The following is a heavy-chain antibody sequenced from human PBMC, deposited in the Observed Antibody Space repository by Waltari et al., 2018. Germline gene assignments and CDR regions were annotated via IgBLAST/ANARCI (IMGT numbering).Heavy chain of an antibody. V-gene: IGHV3-21*06. CDR2: ISTGSSFI. D-gene: IGHD1-26*01. CDR1: GCPFNPYN. CDR3: VREARPGEWEFYDS. J-gene: IGHJ4*02. Sequence: EVQLVEAGGGLVKPGGSGRLSCVVSGCPFNPYNLNWVRQAPGQGLEWVAAISTGSSFIYYSDSVEGRFTVSRDNTKNSLYLQMDNLRIEDTAVYFCVREARPGEWEFYDSWGQGTLVTVSS.